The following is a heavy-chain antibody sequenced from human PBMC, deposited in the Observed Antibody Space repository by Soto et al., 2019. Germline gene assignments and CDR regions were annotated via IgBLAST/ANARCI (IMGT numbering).Heavy chain of an antibody. V-gene: IGHV1-69*06. D-gene: IGHD2-21*02. Sequence: QVYLVQSVAEVKKPGSSVKISCKASGGIFSSNTINWVRQAAGQGLEWMGGIIPLIGTANYAEKFQGRVTITADKSTKTEYMELTSLRSEDTAVYYCASKAACGGDCYAFDSWGQGTLVTVSS. CDR3: ASKAACGGDCYAFDS. CDR1: GGIFSSNT. J-gene: IGHJ4*02. CDR2: IIPLIGTA.